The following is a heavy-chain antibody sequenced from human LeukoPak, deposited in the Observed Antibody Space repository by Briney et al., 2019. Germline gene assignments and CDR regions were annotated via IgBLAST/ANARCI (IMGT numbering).Heavy chain of an antibody. D-gene: IGHD3-9*01. CDR3: ARCYDILTGYYCDY. CDR1: GGSFSGYY. Sequence: SETLSLTCAVYGGSFSGYYWSWIRQPPGKGLEWIGEINHSGSTNYNPSLKSRVTISVDTSKNQFSLKLSSVTAVDTAVYYCARCYDILTGYYCDYWGQGTLVTVSS. V-gene: IGHV4-34*01. CDR2: INHSGST. J-gene: IGHJ4*02.